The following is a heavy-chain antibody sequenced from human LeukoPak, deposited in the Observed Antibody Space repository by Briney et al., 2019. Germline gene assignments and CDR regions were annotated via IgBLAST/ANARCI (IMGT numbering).Heavy chain of an antibody. V-gene: IGHV3-21*04. CDR2: TSSSSTYM. Sequence: GGSLRLPCAASGFTFSSYTMNWVRQAPGRGLEWVSCTSSSSTYMLYADSAKGRFTISRDNSKNSLYLQMISLRAEDTAIYFCAKANYVSGRSHFDYWGQGTLVTVSS. D-gene: IGHD3-10*01. J-gene: IGHJ4*02. CDR3: AKANYVSGRSHFDY. CDR1: GFTFSSYT.